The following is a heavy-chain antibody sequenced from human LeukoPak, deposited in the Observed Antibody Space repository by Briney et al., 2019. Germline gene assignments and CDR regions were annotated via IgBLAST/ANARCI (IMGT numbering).Heavy chain of an antibody. CDR2: MNPNSGNT. J-gene: IGHJ6*02. D-gene: IGHD3-3*01. CDR1: GYTFTSYD. CDR3: ATSKARARITIFGVVAARDYYYYGMDV. Sequence: GASVKVSCKASGYTFTSYDINWVRQATGQGLEWMGWMNPNSGNTGYAQKIQGRVTMTRNTSISTAYMELSSLRSEDTAVYYCATSKARARITIFGVVAARDYYYYGMDVWGQGTTVTVSS. V-gene: IGHV1-8*01.